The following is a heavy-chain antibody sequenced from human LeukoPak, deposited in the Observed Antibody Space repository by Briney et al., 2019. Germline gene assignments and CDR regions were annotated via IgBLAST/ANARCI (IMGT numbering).Heavy chain of an antibody. D-gene: IGHD5-24*01. J-gene: IGHJ4*03. CDR3: ARGATISETGYFDF. CDR1: GGSFSRYY. CDR2: IDHRGDT. V-gene: IGHV4-34*01. Sequence: SSETLSLTCAVYGGSFSRYYWSGIRQSPGKGLEWIAEIDHRGDTNYNPSVKSRVTISVDTSKNQFSLKVRSLSAADTAVYYCARGATISETGYFDFWGQGTPVTVSS.